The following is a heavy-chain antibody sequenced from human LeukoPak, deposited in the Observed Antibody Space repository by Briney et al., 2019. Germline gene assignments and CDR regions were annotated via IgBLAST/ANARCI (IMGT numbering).Heavy chain of an antibody. CDR1: GVTFSDYY. CDR2: IGSSGSPI. V-gene: IGHV3-11*04. J-gene: IGHJ3*02. D-gene: IGHD6-19*01. CDR3: ARSPLGWDAFDM. Sequence: KSGGSLRLSCAASGVTFSDYYMNWIRQAPGKGLEWVSYIGSSGSPIYYADSVKGRFNISRDNNKNSLYLLMNSLRAEDTAVYYCARSPLGWDAFDMWGQGTMVTVSS.